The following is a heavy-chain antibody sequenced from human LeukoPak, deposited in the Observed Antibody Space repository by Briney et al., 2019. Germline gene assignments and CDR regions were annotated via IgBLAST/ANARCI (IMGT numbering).Heavy chain of an antibody. CDR3: ARDLVPYSSGWYYFDY. D-gene: IGHD6-19*01. Sequence: ASVKVSCKSSVYTFTSYGIIWVRQAPGQGLEGMGWISAYNGNTNYAQKLQGRVTMTTDTSTNTAYMELRSLRSDDTAVYYCARDLVPYSSGWYYFDYWGQGTLVTVSS. J-gene: IGHJ4*02. CDR2: ISAYNGNT. V-gene: IGHV1-18*01. CDR1: VYTFTSYG.